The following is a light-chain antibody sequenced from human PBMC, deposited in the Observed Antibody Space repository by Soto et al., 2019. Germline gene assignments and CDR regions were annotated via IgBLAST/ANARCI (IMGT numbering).Light chain of an antibody. CDR1: QSVSSN. J-gene: IGKJ4*01. CDR3: QQYNNWSPLT. Sequence: EIVMTQSPATLSVSPGARATLSCRASQSVSSNLAWYQQKPGQAPSLLIYGASTRATGIPARFSGSGSGTEFTLTFGSLQSEDFAVYYCQQYNNWSPLTFGGGTKVEIK. V-gene: IGKV3-15*01. CDR2: GAS.